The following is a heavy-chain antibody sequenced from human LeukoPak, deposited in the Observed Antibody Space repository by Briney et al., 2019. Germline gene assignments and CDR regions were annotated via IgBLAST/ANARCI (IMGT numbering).Heavy chain of an antibody. CDR1: GYTFTSYD. V-gene: IGHV1-8*01. Sequence: ASVKVSCKASGYTFTSYDINWVRQATGHGLEWMGWMNPNSGNTGYAQKFQGRVTMTRNTSISTAYMELSSLRSEDTAVYYCARGHLGSSGYTNWGQGTLVTVSS. D-gene: IGHD3-22*01. J-gene: IGHJ4*02. CDR2: MNPNSGNT. CDR3: ARGHLGSSGYTN.